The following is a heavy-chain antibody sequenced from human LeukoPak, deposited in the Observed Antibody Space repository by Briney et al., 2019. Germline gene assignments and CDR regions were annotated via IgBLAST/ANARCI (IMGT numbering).Heavy chain of an antibody. CDR2: ISSSSSTI. CDR1: GFTFSSYS. D-gene: IGHD6-19*01. V-gene: IGHV3-48*01. CDR3: ARDPAQWLGNYFDY. Sequence: GGSLRLSCAASGFTFSSYSMNWVRQAPGKGLEWASYISSSSSTIYYADSVKGRFTISRDNAKNSLYLQMNSLRAEDTAVYYCARDPAQWLGNYFDYWGRGTLVTVSS. J-gene: IGHJ4*02.